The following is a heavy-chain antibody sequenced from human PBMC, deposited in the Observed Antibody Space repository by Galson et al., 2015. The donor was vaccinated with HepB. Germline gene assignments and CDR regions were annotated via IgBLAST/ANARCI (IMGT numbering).Heavy chain of an antibody. V-gene: IGHV1-69*13. CDR2: IIPIFGTA. D-gene: IGHD3-16*02. Sequence: SVKVSCKASGGTFSSYAISWVRQAPGQGLEWMGGIIPIFGTANYAQKFQGRVTITADESTSTAYMELSSLRSEDTAVYYCARDWGVIKNDYVWGSYRSPPDAFDIWG. CDR3: ARDWGVIKNDYVWGSYRSPPDAFDI. J-gene: IGHJ3*02. CDR1: GGTFSSYA.